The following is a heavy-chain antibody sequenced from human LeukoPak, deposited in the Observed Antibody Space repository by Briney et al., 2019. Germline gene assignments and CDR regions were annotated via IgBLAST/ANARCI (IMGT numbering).Heavy chain of an antibody. CDR2: INHSGST. J-gene: IGHJ6*03. CDR1: GGSFSGYY. CDR3: ARGGGYYYYYMDV. V-gene: IGHV4-34*01. Sequence: SETLSLTCAVYGGSFSGYYWSWIRQPPGKGLEWIGEINHSGSTNYNPSLKSRVTISVDTSKNQFSLKLSAVTAADTAVYHCARGGGYYYYYMDVWGKGTTVTVSS.